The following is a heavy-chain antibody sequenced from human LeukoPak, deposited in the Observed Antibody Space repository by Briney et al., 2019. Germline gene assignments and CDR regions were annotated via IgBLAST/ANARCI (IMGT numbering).Heavy chain of an antibody. V-gene: IGHV3-30*18. Sequence: PGRSLRLSCAASGFTFSSYGMHWVRQAPGKGLEWVAVISYDGSNKYYADSVKGRFTISRDNSKNTLYLQMNSLRAEDTAVYYCAKDAASGWYSGWGAFDIWGQGTMVTVSS. CDR3: AKDAASGWYSGWGAFDI. CDR2: ISYDGSNK. CDR1: GFTFSSYG. J-gene: IGHJ3*02. D-gene: IGHD6-19*01.